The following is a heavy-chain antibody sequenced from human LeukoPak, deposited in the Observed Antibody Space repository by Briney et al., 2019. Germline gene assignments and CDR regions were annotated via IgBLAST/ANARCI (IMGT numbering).Heavy chain of an antibody. V-gene: IGHV1-8*01. D-gene: IGHD2-15*01. CDR1: GYTFTSYD. J-gene: IGHJ6*03. Sequence: ASVKVSCKASGYTFTSYDISWVRQATGQGLEWMGWMNPNSGNTGYAQKFQGRVTMTRDTSISTAYMELSSLRSEDTAVYYCARANKGYCSGGSCYYYYMDVWGKGTTVTISS. CDR3: ARANKGYCSGGSCYYYYMDV. CDR2: MNPNSGNT.